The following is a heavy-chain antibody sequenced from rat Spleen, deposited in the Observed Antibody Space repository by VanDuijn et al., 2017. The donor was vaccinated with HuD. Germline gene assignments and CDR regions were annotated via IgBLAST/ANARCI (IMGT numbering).Heavy chain of an antibody. CDR2: ITNTGGTT. V-gene: IGHV5-31*01. CDR3: ARHQEAPYYVMDA. J-gene: IGHJ4*01. CDR1: GFTFNNCW. Sequence: EVQLVESGGGLVQPGRSLRLSCVASGFTFNNCWMTWIRQAPGKGLEWLASITNTGGTTYYPDSVKGRFTISRDNAKNTLYLQMNSLRSEDTATYYCARHQEAPYYVMDAWGQGASVTVSS. D-gene: IGHD3-1*01.